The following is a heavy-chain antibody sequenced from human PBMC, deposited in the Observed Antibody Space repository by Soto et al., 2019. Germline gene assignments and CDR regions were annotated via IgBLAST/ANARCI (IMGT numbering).Heavy chain of an antibody. CDR1: GFSLTTQGVH. Sequence: QITLKAAGPTLVKPTQPLTLTCTFSGFSLTTQGVHVGWIRQPPGKALEWLALIYWDDNEVYSPSLKNRLTSTQDTSKSQVVLTLATVDPVDTATYYCVYRDFGDYFFQFWGQGILVNVSS. CDR3: VYRDFGDYFFQF. V-gene: IGHV2-5*02. D-gene: IGHD4-17*01. J-gene: IGHJ4*02. CDR2: IYWDDNE.